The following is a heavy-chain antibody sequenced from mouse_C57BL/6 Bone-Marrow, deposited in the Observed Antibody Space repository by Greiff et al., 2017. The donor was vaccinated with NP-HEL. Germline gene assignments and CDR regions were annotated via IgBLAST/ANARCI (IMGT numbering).Heavy chain of an antibody. J-gene: IGHJ1*03. Sequence: EVQLLQSVAELVRPGSSVKMSCKTSGYTFTSYGINWVQQTPGQGLEWIGYICIGNGYTEYNEKIKGKATLTSDTSSSTAYMQLSRLTSEDSASYFCARKGTWERYFDVWGTGTTVTVSS. V-gene: IGHV1-58*01. D-gene: IGHD4-1*01. CDR1: GYTFTSYG. CDR3: ARKGTWERYFDV. CDR2: ICIGNGYT.